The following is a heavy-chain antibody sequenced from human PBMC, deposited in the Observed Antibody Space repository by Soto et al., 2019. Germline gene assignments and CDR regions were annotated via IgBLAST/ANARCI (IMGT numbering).Heavy chain of an antibody. D-gene: IGHD6-13*01. CDR3: ARGRRHRSSWYSDY. V-gene: IGHV4-39*01. J-gene: IGHJ4*02. CDR2: IYYSGST. CDR1: GGSISSSSYY. Sequence: SETLSLTCTVSGGSISSSSYYWGWIRQPPGKGLEWIGSIYYSGSTYYNPSLKSRVTISVDTSKNQFSLKLSSVTAADTAVYYCARGRRHRSSWYSDYSGQGTLVTVSS.